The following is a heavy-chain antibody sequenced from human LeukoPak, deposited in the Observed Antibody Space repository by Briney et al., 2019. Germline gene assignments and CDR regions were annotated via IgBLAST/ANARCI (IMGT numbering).Heavy chain of an antibody. CDR1: GYTFTSYD. Sequence: ASVKVSCTASGYTFTSYDINWVRQATGQGLEWMGWMNPNSGNTGYAQKFQGRVTMTRNTSISTAYMELSSLRSEDTAVYYCARRGIAARLIDYWGQGTLVTVSS. CDR3: ARRGIAARLIDY. J-gene: IGHJ4*02. D-gene: IGHD6-6*01. V-gene: IGHV1-8*01. CDR2: MNPNSGNT.